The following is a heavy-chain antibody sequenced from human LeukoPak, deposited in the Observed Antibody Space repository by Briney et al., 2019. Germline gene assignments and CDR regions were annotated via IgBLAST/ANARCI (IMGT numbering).Heavy chain of an antibody. CDR2: IYYSGST. CDR1: GGSISSSSYY. CDR3: ARDDSSSWYHSNFDY. D-gene: IGHD6-13*01. J-gene: IGHJ4*02. Sequence: SETLSHTCTVSGGSISSSSYYWGWIRQPPGKGLEWVGSIYYSGSTYYNPSLKSRVTISVDTSKNQFSLKLSSVTAADTAVYYCARDDSSSWYHSNFDYWGQGTLVTVSS. V-gene: IGHV4-39*07.